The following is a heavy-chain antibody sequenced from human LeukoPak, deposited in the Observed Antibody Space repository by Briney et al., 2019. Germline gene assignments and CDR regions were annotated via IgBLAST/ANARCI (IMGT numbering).Heavy chain of an antibody. CDR2: ISDSGGST. V-gene: IGHV3-23*01. Sequence: EAGGSLRLSCAASGFTFSSYAMSWVRQAPGKGLEWVSAISDSGGSTYYADSVKGRFTISRDNSKNTLYLQMNSLIAEDTAVYYCAKSGYNRFDYWGQGTRVTVSS. CDR1: GFTFSSYA. J-gene: IGHJ4*02. CDR3: AKSGYNRFDY. D-gene: IGHD5-24*01.